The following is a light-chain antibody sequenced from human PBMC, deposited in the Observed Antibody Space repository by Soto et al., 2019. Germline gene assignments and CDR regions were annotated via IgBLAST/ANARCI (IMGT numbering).Light chain of an antibody. CDR2: AAS. J-gene: IGKJ2*01. CDR3: QQLNSYPYT. Sequence: DIQLTQSPSFLSASVGDRVTITCRASQAISSSLAWYQQRPGKAPKLLMYAASTLQSGVPSRFMVSGSGTEFILTISSPQPEDFATYYYQQLNSYPYTFGQGTKLEIK. V-gene: IGKV1-9*01. CDR1: QAISSS.